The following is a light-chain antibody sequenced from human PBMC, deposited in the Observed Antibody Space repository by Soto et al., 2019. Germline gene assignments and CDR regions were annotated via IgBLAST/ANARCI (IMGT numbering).Light chain of an antibody. J-gene: IGKJ5*01. CDR3: QQNYRATPWT. V-gene: IGKV1-39*01. CDR1: QSISRY. Sequence: DIQTTHAPSSLCASFGARIALTFRAGQSISRYLNWYQHKPGKAPKLLINAASSLERGGPSRFSGGGSGTDFTLNISSLQPDDFATYYCQQNYRATPWTFGQGTRLEIK. CDR2: AAS.